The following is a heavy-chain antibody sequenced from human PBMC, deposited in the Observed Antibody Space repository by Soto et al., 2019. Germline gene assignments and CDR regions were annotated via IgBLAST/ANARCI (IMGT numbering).Heavy chain of an antibody. CDR2: ISYDGSNK. V-gene: IGHV3-30*03. CDR3: TTVPGITMFGVVVDY. J-gene: IGHJ4*02. CDR1: VFTFSSYG. Sequence: GALRLSCAASVFTFSSYGMHWVRQAPGKGLEWVAVISYDGSNKYYADSVKGRFTISRDNSKNTLYLQMNSLRAEDTAVYYCTTVPGITMFGVVVDYWGQGTRVTVSS. D-gene: IGHD3-3*01.